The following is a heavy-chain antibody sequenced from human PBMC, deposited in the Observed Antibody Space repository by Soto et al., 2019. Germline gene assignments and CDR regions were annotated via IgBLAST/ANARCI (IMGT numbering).Heavy chain of an antibody. V-gene: IGHV4-59*12. CDR3: ARNKAWDYYYGMDV. Sequence: ASETLSLTCTVSGGSISSYYWSWIRQPPGKGLEWIGYIYYSGSTNYNPSLKSRVTISVDTSKNQFSLKLSSVTAADTAVYYCARNKAWDYYYGMDVWGQGTTVTVSS. CDR2: IYYSGST. J-gene: IGHJ6*02. CDR1: GGSISSYY. D-gene: IGHD1-26*01.